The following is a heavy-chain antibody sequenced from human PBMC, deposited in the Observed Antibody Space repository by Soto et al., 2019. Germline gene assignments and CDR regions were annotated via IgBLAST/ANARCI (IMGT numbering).Heavy chain of an antibody. J-gene: IGHJ6*02. D-gene: IGHD5-12*01. Sequence: QVQLVESGGGVVQPGRSLRLSCATSGFTFSRYGIHWVRQAPGNGLEWVAVTSHDGTNKYYTDSVKGRFIISRDNSKNTLYLEMNSLRAEDTAVYYCAKETVATIRPTRIYYYYGLDVWGQGTTVSVSS. V-gene: IGHV3-30*18. CDR1: GFTFSRYG. CDR3: AKETVATIRPTRIYYYYGLDV. CDR2: TSHDGTNK.